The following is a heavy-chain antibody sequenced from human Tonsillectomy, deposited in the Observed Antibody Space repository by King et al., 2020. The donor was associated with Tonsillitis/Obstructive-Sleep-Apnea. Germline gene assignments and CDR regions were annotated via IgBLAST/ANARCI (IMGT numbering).Heavy chain of an antibody. CDR3: ARDAIGFSSYDNYGMDV. Sequence: VQLVESGGGVVQPGGSLRLSCAASGYTFSSYAMHWVRQTPGKGPEWVAVISYDGSNKYYTDSVKGRFTISRDNSKNTLYLQMNSLRAEDTDVYYCARDAIGFSSYDNYGMDVWGEGTSFTVSS. CDR1: GYTFSSYA. V-gene: IGHV3-30*04. D-gene: IGHD2-21*01. J-gene: IGHJ6*04. CDR2: ISYDGSNK.